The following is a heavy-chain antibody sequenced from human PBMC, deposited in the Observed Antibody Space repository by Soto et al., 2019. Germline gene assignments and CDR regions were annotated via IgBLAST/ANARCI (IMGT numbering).Heavy chain of an antibody. V-gene: IGHV3-23*01. CDR3: AKVVETTRFDAFDI. CDR2: ISGGGQYT. D-gene: IGHD1-26*01. Sequence: EVQLLGSGGGLVQPGGSLRLSCAASGFTFTTYAMSWVRQAPGKGPEWVSGISGGGQYTSYADSVKGRFTISRDNSKNTLYLQMNSLRAEDMAVYYCAKVVETTRFDAFDIWGQGTMVTVST. J-gene: IGHJ3*02. CDR1: GFTFTTYA.